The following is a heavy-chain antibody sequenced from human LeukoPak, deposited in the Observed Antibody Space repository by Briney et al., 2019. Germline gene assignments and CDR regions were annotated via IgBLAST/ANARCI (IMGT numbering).Heavy chain of an antibody. D-gene: IGHD3-10*01. Sequence: GESLRLSCAASGFTLSIYAMHWVRQAPGKGLEWGAVISYDGSNKYYADSVSGRFTISRDNSKNLLYLQICSLSAEDRAVYYCARGRLWFREFHPPNWFDPWGQGTLVTVSS. CDR1: GFTLSIYA. CDR2: ISYDGSNK. CDR3: ARGRLWFREFHPPNWFDP. J-gene: IGHJ5*02. V-gene: IGHV3-30*04.